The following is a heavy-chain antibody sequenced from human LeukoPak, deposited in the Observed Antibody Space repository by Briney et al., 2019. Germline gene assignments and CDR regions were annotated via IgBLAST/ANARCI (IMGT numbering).Heavy chain of an antibody. V-gene: IGHV3-66*01. J-gene: IGHJ4*02. CDR1: GFTVSSDY. CDR3: AREPPGGGFDY. Sequence: PGGSLRLSCTACGFTVSSDYMSWVRQAPGKGLEWVSVVYSGGNTYYADSVKGRFTISRDNSKNTLYLQMNSLRAEDTAVYYGAREPPGGGFDYWGQGTLVTVSS. CDR2: VYSGGNT. D-gene: IGHD3-16*01.